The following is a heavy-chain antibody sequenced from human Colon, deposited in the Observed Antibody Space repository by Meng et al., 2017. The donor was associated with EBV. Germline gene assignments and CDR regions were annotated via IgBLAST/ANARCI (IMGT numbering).Heavy chain of an antibody. J-gene: IGHJ5*02. V-gene: IGHV4-4*02. D-gene: IGHD2-8*02. CDR3: ARDGGVTHIP. CDR1: GTSISTSNW. CDR2: IYHNGQT. Sequence: GRLQGSGAGLVKPSGTLSLTCAVSGTSISTSNWWSWIRQSPGEGLEWIGAIYHNGQTNYNPSLKSRVSMSVDESKNEFSLNLKSVTAADTAVYYCARDGGVTHIPWGQGVLVTVSS.